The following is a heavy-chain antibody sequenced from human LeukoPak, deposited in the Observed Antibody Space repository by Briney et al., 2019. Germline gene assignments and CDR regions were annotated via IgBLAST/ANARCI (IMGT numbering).Heavy chain of an antibody. CDR1: GFNFSSYT. CDR3: AKGGYSTSDGNFDY. J-gene: IGHJ4*02. CDR2: ITSRNTNI. D-gene: IGHD6-6*01. V-gene: IGHV3-21*04. Sequence: GGSLRLSCGASGFNFSSYTMLWFRQAPGQGLECVSSITSRNTNIYYADSVKGRFTISRDNAKRLLYLQMNSLRAEDTALYHCAKGGYSTSDGNFDYWGQGTLVTVSS.